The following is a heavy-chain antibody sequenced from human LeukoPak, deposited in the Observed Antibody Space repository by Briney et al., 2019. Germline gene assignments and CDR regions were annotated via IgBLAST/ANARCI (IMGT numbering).Heavy chain of an antibody. V-gene: IGHV3-23*01. CDR2: ISGSGGIT. D-gene: IGHD3-10*01. CDR3: VGGAGSKYY. Sequence: GGSLRLSCGASGFTFRRYAMSGVRRAPGKGWEWVSAISGSGGITYYADSVKGRFTITRDNSKNTLYLQMNSLRYEDTVVYYCVGGAGSKYYWGQGTLVTVSS. J-gene: IGHJ4*02. CDR1: GFTFRRYA.